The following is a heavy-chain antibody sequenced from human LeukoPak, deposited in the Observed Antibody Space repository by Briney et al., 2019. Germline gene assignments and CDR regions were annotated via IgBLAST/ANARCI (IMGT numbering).Heavy chain of an antibody. Sequence: AGGSLRLSCAASGFTFSSYAMYWVRQAPGRGLEWVSAIPGSGDSTYYADSVKGRFAISRDNSKNTLSLQMNSLRAEDTAVYYCAKAFSIMVRGAHDYWGQGTLVTVSS. J-gene: IGHJ4*02. CDR1: GFTFSSYA. V-gene: IGHV3-23*01. D-gene: IGHD3-10*01. CDR3: AKAFSIMVRGAHDY. CDR2: IPGSGDST.